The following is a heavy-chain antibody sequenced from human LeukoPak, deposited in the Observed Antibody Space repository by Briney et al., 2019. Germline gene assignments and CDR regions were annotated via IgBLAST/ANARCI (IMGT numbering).Heavy chain of an antibody. D-gene: IGHD5-12*01. CDR2: ISWNSDTI. V-gene: IGHV3-9*01. J-gene: IGHJ4*02. Sequence: GGSLRLSCAVSGFTFDDYAMHWVRQVPGKGLEWVSGISWNSDTIGYADSVKGRFTISRDNAKNSLYLQMNSLRAEDTAFYYCAANRGGDSGYGNFDYWGQGTLVTVSS. CDR1: GFTFDDYA. CDR3: AANRGGDSGYGNFDY.